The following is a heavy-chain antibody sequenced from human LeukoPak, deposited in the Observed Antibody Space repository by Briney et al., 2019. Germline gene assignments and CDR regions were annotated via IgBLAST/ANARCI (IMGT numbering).Heavy chain of an antibody. CDR3: ARVQSLLWFGESIYFDY. CDR2: IYYSGST. D-gene: IGHD3-10*01. J-gene: IGHJ4*02. V-gene: IGHV4-59*01. CDR1: GGSISSYY. Sequence: SETLSLTCTVSGGSISSYYWSWIRQPPGKGLEWIGYIYYSGSTNYNPSLKSRVTILVDTSKNQFSLKLSSVTAADTAVYYCARVQSLLWFGESIYFDYWGQGTLVTVSS.